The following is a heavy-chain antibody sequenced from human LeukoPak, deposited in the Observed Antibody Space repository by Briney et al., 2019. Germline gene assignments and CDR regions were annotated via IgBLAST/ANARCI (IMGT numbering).Heavy chain of an antibody. V-gene: IGHV3-23*01. J-gene: IGHJ5*02. D-gene: IGHD2-2*01. CDR2: ISASGGST. CDR3: AASLPNIVVVPAAKGPFGS. CDR1: GFTFSSSA. Sequence: GGSLRLSCAASGFTFSSSAMSWVRQVPGKGLEWVSGISASGGSTSYADSVRGRFTISRDNSKNTLYLQMSSLRAEDTAVYYCAASLPNIVVVPAAKGPFGSWGQGTLVTVSS.